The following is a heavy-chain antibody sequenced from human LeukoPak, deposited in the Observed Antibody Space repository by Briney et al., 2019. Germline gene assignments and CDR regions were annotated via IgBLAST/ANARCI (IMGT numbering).Heavy chain of an antibody. V-gene: IGHV4-30-2*01. CDR3: ARGGLAYCGGDCYSYYFDY. D-gene: IGHD2-21*02. CDR2: INHSGST. Sequence: SQTLSLTCAVSGGSISSGGYSWSWIRQPPGKGLEWIGEINHSGSTNYNPSLKSRVTISVDTSKNQFSLKLSSVTAADTAVYYCARGGLAYCGGDCYSYYFDYWGQGTLVTVSS. CDR1: GGSISSGGYS. J-gene: IGHJ4*02.